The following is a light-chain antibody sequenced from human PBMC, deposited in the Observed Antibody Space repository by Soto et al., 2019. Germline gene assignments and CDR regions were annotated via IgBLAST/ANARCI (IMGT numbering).Light chain of an antibody. CDR3: CSYAGSRRV. CDR2: EGR. J-gene: IGLJ2*01. CDR1: SSDVGSYNL. V-gene: IGLV2-23*01. Sequence: QSALTQPASVSGSPGQSITISCTGTSSDVGSYNLVSWYQQHPGKAPKLMIYEGRKRPSGVSNRFSGSKSGNTASLTISGLKAEDEADYYCCSYAGSRRVFGGGTKLTLL.